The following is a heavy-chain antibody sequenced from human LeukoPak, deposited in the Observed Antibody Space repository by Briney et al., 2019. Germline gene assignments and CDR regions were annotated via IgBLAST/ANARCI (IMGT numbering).Heavy chain of an antibody. CDR3: ARASYGSGDY. CDR1: GYTFTGYG. V-gene: IGHV1-3*04. J-gene: IGHJ4*02. Sequence: ASVKVSCKTSGYTFTGYGLSWVRQAPGQRLEWMGWINTGNGNTKYSQKFQGRVTITRDTSASTAYMELSNLRSEDTAVYYCARASYGSGDYWGQGTLVTVSS. D-gene: IGHD3-10*01. CDR2: INTGNGNT.